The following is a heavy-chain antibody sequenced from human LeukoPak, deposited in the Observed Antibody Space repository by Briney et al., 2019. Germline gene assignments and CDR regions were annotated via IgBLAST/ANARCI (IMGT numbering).Heavy chain of an antibody. CDR1: GGSISSSSYY. CDR3: ARGDGSGLSY. D-gene: IGHD6-19*01. Sequence: SETLSLTCTVSGGSISSSSYYWSWIRQPPGKGLEWIGYIYYSGSTNYNPSLKSRVTISVDTSKNQFSLKLSSVTAADTAVYYCARGDGSGLSYWGQGTLVTVSS. CDR2: IYYSGST. V-gene: IGHV4-61*01. J-gene: IGHJ4*02.